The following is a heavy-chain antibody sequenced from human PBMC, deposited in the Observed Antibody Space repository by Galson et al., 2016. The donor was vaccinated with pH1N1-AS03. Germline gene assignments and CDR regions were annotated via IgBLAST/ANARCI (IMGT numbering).Heavy chain of an antibody. D-gene: IGHD4-17*01. Sequence: CAISGDSVPSDSAAWNWIRQSPSRGLEWLGRTYYRSRWYNDYAPSLSSRVSFTADTSKNQFSLHLTSVTPEDSATYFCVRDFYGDVFGYWGQGTLVTVSS. V-gene: IGHV6-1*01. CDR3: VRDFYGDVFGY. CDR2: TYYRSRWYN. CDR1: GDSVPSDSAA. J-gene: IGHJ4*02.